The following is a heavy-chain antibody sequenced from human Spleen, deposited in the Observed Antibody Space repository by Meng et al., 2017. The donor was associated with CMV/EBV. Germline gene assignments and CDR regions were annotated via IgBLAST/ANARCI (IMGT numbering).Heavy chain of an antibody. D-gene: IGHD1-20*01. CDR1: GGSFSGYF. J-gene: IGHJ5*02. V-gene: IGHV4-34*12. CDR3: ARKYNWNDDPFDH. Sequence: GGSFSGYFWSWIRQFPGKGLEWLGEIIDSGRTNYNPSLKSRVTISLDMSENHFSLRLSSVTAADTAVYYCARKYNWNDDPFDHWGQGTLVTVSS. CDR2: IIDSGRT.